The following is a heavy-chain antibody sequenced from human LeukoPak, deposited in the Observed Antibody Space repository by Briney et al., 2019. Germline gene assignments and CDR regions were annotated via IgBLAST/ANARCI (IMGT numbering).Heavy chain of an antibody. J-gene: IGHJ6*02. CDR2: IIPIFGTA. CDR1: GGTFSNYA. D-gene: IGHD5-12*01. CDR3: ARGRDSGYGYYYYYYGMGV. V-gene: IGHV1-69*13. Sequence: ASVKVSCKASGGTFSNYAISWVRQAPGQGLEWMGGIIPIFGTANYAQKFQGRVTITADVSTSTAYMELSSLRSEDTAVYYCARGRDSGYGYYYYYYGMGVWGQGTTVTVSS.